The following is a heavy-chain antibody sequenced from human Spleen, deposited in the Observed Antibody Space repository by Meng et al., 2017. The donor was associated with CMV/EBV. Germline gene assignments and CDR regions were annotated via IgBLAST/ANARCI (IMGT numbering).Heavy chain of an antibody. CDR1: GGSISSSSYY. CDR3: ARDGYNWNPRYFDY. J-gene: IGHJ4*02. CDR2: IYYSGST. Sequence: GSLRLSCTVSGGSISSSSYYWGWIRQPPGKGLEWIGSIYYSGSTYYNPSLKSRVTISVDTSKNQFSLKLSSVTAADTAVYYCARDGYNWNPRYFDYWGQGTLVTVSS. V-gene: IGHV4-39*07. D-gene: IGHD1-20*01.